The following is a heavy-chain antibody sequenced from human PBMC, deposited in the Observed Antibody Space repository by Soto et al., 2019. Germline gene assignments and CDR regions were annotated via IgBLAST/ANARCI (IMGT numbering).Heavy chain of an antibody. CDR3: AKDLRRSYWYFDL. J-gene: IGHJ2*01. CDR2: ISYDGSNK. Sequence: QVQLVESGGGVVQPGRSLRLSCAASGFTFSSYGMHWVRQAPGKGLEWVAIISYDGSNKDYVDSVKGLFTISRDNSKNTLYLQMNSLRAEDTAVYYCAKDLRRSYWYFDLWGRGTLVTVSS. V-gene: IGHV3-30*18. CDR1: GFTFSSYG. D-gene: IGHD3-16*01.